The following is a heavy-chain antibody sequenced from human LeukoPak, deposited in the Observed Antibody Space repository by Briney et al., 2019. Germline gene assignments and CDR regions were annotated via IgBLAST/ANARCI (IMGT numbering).Heavy chain of an antibody. CDR2: IKDDGSAQ. V-gene: IGHV3-7*01. Sequence: GGSLGLPCAASGFTLGAYWMSWFRQAPGKGPEWVASIKDDGSAQFYVDSLEGRFTISRDNAKNTLYLQMDTMRVEDTAVYYCARHIVGEQNFDYWSQGTLVTVSS. CDR3: ARHIVGEQNFDY. D-gene: IGHD3-16*02. CDR1: GFTLGAYW. J-gene: IGHJ4*02.